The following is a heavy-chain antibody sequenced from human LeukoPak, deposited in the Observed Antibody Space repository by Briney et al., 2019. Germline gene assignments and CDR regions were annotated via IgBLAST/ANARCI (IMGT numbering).Heavy chain of an antibody. J-gene: IGHJ4*02. V-gene: IGHV3-48*02. CDR1: GLTFSTYN. Sequence: TGGSLRLSCAASGLTFSTYNMNWVRQAPGKGLEWVSYIDSSNSPIYYADSVKGRFTISRDNGKNSLYLQMNSLRDEDTAVYYCARDRCSGGSCYFDYWGQGTLVTVSS. CDR2: IDSSNSPI. CDR3: ARDRCSGGSCYFDY. D-gene: IGHD2-15*01.